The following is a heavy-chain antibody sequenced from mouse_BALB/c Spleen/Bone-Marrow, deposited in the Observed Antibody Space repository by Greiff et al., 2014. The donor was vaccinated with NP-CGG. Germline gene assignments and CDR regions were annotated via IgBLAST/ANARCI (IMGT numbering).Heavy chain of an antibody. J-gene: IGHJ3*01. CDR1: DYTFTSYW. CDR3: ARYWDAY. Sequence: QVQLQQPGAELAKPGASVKMSCKVSDYTFTSYWIHWVKQRPGQGLEWIGYIDPRTANTEYSQKFKDKATLTADKSSSTAYMQLSSLTSGDSAVYYCARYWDAYWGQGTLVTVSA. V-gene: IGHV1-7*01. D-gene: IGHD4-1*01. CDR2: IDPRTANT.